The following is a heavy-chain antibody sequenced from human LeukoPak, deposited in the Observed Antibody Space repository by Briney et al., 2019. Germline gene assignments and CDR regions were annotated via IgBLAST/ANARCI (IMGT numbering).Heavy chain of an antibody. J-gene: IGHJ5*02. CDR2: INHSGST. V-gene: IGHV4-34*01. CDR1: GGSFSGYY. CDR3: ASKGDYDSSGYWPHWFDP. D-gene: IGHD3-22*01. Sequence: SETLSLTCAVYGGSFSGYYWSWIRQPPGKGLEWIGEINHSGSTNYNPSLKSRVTISVDTSKNQFSLKLSSVTAADTAVYYCASKGDYDSSGYWPHWFDPWGQGTLVTVSS.